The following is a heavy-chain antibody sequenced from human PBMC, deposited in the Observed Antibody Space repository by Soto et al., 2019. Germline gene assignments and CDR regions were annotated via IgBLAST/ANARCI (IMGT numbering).Heavy chain of an antibody. Sequence: PVGSLRLSCVASGFSLSDYYMAWIRQAPGKGLEWLSYMSGPGTSIYSAESVRGRFIISRDNAKNSLYLQMNSLRVEDTAVYYCARDFRNKGMDVWGQGTTVTVSS. CDR1: GFSLSDYY. CDR2: MSGPGTSI. J-gene: IGHJ6*02. V-gene: IGHV3-11*01. CDR3: ARDFRNKGMDV.